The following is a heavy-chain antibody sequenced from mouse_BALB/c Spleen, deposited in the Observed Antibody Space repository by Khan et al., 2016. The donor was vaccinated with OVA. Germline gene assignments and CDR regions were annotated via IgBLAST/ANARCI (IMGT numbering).Heavy chain of an antibody. CDR2: ISSDGDYT. V-gene: IGHV5-9-3*01. CDR3: ARSAYGNFAY. J-gene: IGHJ3*01. Sequence: EVELVESGGGLVKPGGSLKLSCAASGFTFSNYAMYWVSQTPEKRLEWVATISSDGDYTYYPDNVKGRFTISRDNAKHTPYMQMGSLKSEDTDMYYCARSAYGNFAYWGQGTLVTVSA. CDR1: GFTFSNYA. D-gene: IGHD2-1*01.